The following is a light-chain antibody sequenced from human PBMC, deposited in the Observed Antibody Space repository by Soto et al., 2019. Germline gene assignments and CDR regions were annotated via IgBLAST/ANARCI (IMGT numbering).Light chain of an antibody. CDR2: GTS. Sequence: DIQLTQSPSFLSASVGDRVTISCRASQDISHYLAWYQQKPGKAPKFLIYGTSTLQSGVPSRFSGSGSGTDFTLTISSLQPEDFATYYCQQANSFPWTFGQGTKVDIK. CDR3: QQANSFPWT. V-gene: IGKV1-9*01. J-gene: IGKJ1*01. CDR1: QDISHY.